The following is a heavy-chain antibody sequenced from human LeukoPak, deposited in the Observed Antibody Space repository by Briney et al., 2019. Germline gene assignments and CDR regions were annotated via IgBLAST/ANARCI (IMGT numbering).Heavy chain of an antibody. CDR1: GFMFSTYD. CDR3: ASWSATGRGSLLCN. CDR2: INSDGSST. V-gene: IGHV3-74*01. J-gene: IGHJ4*02. Sequence: PGGSLRLSCAASGFMFSTYDLHWVRQAPGKGLVWVSRINSDGSSTNYADSVKGRFTISRDNAKNTLYLQMNSLRAEDTAVYYCASWSATGRGSLLCNWGQGTLVTVSS. D-gene: IGHD2-15*01.